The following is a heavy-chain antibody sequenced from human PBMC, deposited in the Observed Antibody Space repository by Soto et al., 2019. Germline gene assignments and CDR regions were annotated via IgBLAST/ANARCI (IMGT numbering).Heavy chain of an antibody. V-gene: IGHV1-3*01. J-gene: IGHJ4*02. CDR2: IIADNGNT. Sequence: ASVKVSCKASGYTFTHHAIHWVRQAPGQSLECMGWIIADNGNTKYSQRFQGRVTITRDTSASTAYLELSSLTSEDTAVYYCVRDLGSPGSPYDYWGQGTLVTVSS. D-gene: IGHD2-15*01. CDR1: GYTFTHHA. CDR3: VRDLGSPGSPYDY.